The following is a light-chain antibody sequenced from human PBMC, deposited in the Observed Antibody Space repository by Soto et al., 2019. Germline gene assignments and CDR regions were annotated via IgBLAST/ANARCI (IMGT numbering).Light chain of an antibody. J-gene: IGLJ1*01. V-gene: IGLV2-14*01. CDR2: EVS. CDR1: SSDVGGYNY. CDR3: SSYTSSSKV. Sequence: QLVLTQPASVSGSPGQSITISCTGTSSDVGGYNYVSWYQQHPGKAPKLMIYEVSNRPSGVSNRFSGSKSGNTASLTISGLQAEDEADYYCSSYTSSSKVFGTGTKVTVL.